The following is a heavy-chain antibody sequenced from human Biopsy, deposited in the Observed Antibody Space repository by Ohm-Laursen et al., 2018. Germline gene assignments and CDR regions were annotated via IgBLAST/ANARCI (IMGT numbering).Heavy chain of an antibody. Sequence: SETLSLTCPVSGGSLSSYSWSWIRQPAGKGLEWIGQIYTSGITNYNPSLKSRVTMSVDTSKSKFSLRVSSVTAADTAVYYCARDRDRRGWFDPWGQGTLVTVSS. D-gene: IGHD1-14*01. V-gene: IGHV4-4*07. CDR1: GGSLSSYS. CDR2: IYTSGIT. CDR3: ARDRDRRGWFDP. J-gene: IGHJ5*02.